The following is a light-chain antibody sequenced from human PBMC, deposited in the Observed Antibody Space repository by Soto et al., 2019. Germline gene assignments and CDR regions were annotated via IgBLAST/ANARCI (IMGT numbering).Light chain of an antibody. CDR1: QSLTSNY. CDR2: GTS. Sequence: EIVLTQSPGTLSLSPGERATLSCRASQSLTSNYLAWYQQKPGQAPRLLISGTSNRATGIPDRFSGSGSGTDFTLTISRLEPADFAVYYCQQYGDSAFTFGPGTKVDIK. CDR3: QQYGDSAFT. V-gene: IGKV3-20*01. J-gene: IGKJ3*01.